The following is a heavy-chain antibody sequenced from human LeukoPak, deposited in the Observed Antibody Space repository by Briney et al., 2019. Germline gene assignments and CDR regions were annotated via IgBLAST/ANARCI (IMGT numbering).Heavy chain of an antibody. J-gene: IGHJ4*02. D-gene: IGHD6-13*01. CDR3: ANYRQSITAAGNSREFADY. V-gene: IGHV3-23*01. CDR2: ISVSGDWT. Sequence: GRSLRLPCAASGFTFSSYYMIWVRQAPGKGLEWVSVISVSGDWTYYADSVKGRFTISRDNSKNTLYLQMNSLRAEDTAVYYCANYRQSITAAGNSREFADYWGQGTLVTVSS. CDR1: GFTFSSYY.